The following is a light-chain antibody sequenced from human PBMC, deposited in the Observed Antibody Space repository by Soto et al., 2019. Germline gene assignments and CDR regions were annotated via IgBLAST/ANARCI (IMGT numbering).Light chain of an antibody. J-gene: IGKJ3*01. Sequence: EIVLTQSPVTLSLSPGDRATLSCRASETISSYLAWYQQKPGQPPRLLIYDASDRATGIPARFSGSGSGTDFTLTISSLEPEDFAVFYCQHGLIFGPGTKVDI. CDR1: ETISSY. CDR2: DAS. V-gene: IGKV3-11*01. CDR3: QHGLI.